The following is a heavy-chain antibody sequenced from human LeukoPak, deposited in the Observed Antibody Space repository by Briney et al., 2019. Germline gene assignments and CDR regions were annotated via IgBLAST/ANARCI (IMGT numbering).Heavy chain of an antibody. CDR3: ASGYAPQFDY. CDR1: GFTFSSYS. CDR2: ISSSSSYI. Sequence: PGGSLRLSCAASGFTFSSYSMNWVREAPGKGLEWVSSISSSSSYIYYADSVKGRFTISRDNAKNSLYLQMNSLRAEDTAVYYCASGYAPQFDYWGQGTLVTVSS. V-gene: IGHV3-21*01. J-gene: IGHJ4*02. D-gene: IGHD2-2*01.